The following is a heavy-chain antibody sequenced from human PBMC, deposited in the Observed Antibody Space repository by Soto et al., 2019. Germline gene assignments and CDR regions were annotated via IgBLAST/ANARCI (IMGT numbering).Heavy chain of an antibody. Sequence: QVQLQESGPGLVKPSETLSLTCTVSGGSISSYYWNWIRQPPGKGLEWIGYIYYSGSTHYNSSLKSRFTISVDTYKNQFSPKLSSVTAADTAVYYCAREGLTGTIGLYYYYGLDVWGQGTTVTVSS. J-gene: IGHJ6*02. CDR2: IYYSGST. V-gene: IGHV4-59*01. CDR3: AREGLTGTIGLYYYYGLDV. CDR1: GGSISSYY. D-gene: IGHD1-7*01.